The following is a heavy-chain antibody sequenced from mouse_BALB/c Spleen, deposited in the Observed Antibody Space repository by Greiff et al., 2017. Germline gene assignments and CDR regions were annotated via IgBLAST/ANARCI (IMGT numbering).Heavy chain of an antibody. CDR1: GFNIKDYY. CDR2: IDPENGNT. J-gene: IGHJ2*01. CDR3: ARWGTVVAPNFDD. V-gene: IGHV14-1*02. D-gene: IGHD1-1*01. Sequence: VQLKQSGAELVRPGALVKLSCKASGFNIKDYYMHWVKQRPEQGLEWIGWIDPENGNTIYDPKFQGKASITADTSSNTAYLQLSSLTSEDTAVYYCARWGTVVAPNFDDWGQGTTLTVSS.